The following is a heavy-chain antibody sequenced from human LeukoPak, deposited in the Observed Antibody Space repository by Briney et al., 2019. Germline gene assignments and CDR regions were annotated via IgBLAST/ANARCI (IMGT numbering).Heavy chain of an antibody. Sequence: GGSLRLSCAASGFTFSSYSMNWVRQAPGKGLEWVSSISSSSSYIYYADSVKGRFTISRDSAKNSLYLQMNSLRAEDTAVYYCARDVVSYYYDSWGQGTLVTVSS. CDR2: ISSSSSYI. D-gene: IGHD3-22*01. CDR3: ARDVVSYYYDS. V-gene: IGHV3-21*01. CDR1: GFTFSSYS. J-gene: IGHJ4*02.